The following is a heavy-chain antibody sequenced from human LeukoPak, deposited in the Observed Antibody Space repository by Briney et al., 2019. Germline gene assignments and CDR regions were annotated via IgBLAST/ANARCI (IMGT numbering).Heavy chain of an antibody. CDR3: ARSFEAY. CDR1: GFTFDDYA. D-gene: IGHD3-16*02. V-gene: IGHV3-9*01. J-gene: IGHJ4*02. CDR2: ISWNSGSI. Sequence: PGGSLRLSCAASGFTFDDYAMHWVRQAPGEGLEWVSGISWNSGSIGYADSVKGRFTISRDNAKNSLYLQMNSLRAEDTAVYYCARSFEAYWGQGTLVTVSS.